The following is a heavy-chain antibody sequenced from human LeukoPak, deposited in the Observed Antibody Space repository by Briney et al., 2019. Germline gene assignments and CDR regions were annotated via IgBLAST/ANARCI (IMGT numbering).Heavy chain of an antibody. CDR1: GRSFSGYY. Sequence: PSETLSLTCAVYGRSFSGYYWSWIRQPPGKGLEWIGEINHSGSTNYNPSLKSRVTISVDTSKNQSSLKLSSVTAADTAVYYCARELRVATIGYYYYYGMDVWGQGTTVTVSS. CDR2: INHSGST. CDR3: ARELRVATIGYYYYYGMDV. D-gene: IGHD5-12*01. V-gene: IGHV4-34*01. J-gene: IGHJ6*02.